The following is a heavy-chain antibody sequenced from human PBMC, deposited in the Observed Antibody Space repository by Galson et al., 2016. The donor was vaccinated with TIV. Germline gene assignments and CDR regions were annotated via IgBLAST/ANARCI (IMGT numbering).Heavy chain of an antibody. D-gene: IGHD2-21*02. Sequence: SLRLSCADSGLTVSNNYLTWIRQAPGKGLEWVSIISGGGDTHHAASVKGRFTISRDNSKNTLYLQMNSLSTEDTAVYFCARDRRYCGNDCYLYYYFGMDVWGQGTTVTVSS. CDR3: ARDRRYCGNDCYLYYYFGMDV. CDR2: ISGGGDT. J-gene: IGHJ6*02. CDR1: GLTVSNNY. V-gene: IGHV3-66*02.